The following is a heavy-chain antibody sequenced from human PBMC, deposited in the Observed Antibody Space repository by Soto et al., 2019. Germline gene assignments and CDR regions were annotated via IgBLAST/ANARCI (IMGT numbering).Heavy chain of an antibody. CDR3: ARVRGGGSEYFFDY. Sequence: ASVKVSCKASGYTFTRYNVHWVRQAPGQGLEWMAVINPSGGTTYYVQKFEGRVTLTTDTSTSTVYMELSSLRSDDTAVYYCARVRGGGSEYFFDYWGQGTLVTVSS. J-gene: IGHJ4*02. CDR2: INPSGGTT. D-gene: IGHD2-15*01. CDR1: GYTFTRYN. V-gene: IGHV1-46*01.